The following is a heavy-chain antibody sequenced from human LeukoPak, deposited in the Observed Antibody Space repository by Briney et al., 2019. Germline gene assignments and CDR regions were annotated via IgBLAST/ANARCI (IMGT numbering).Heavy chain of an antibody. Sequence: GGSLRLSCAASGFTFSSYSMNWVRQAPGKGLEWVSSISSSSRYIYYADSVKGRFTISRDNAKNSLYLQMNSLRAEDTAVYYCARAREEYYDFSAFDYWGQGTLVTVSS. J-gene: IGHJ4*02. CDR1: GFTFSSYS. CDR2: ISSSSRYI. CDR3: ARAREEYYDFSAFDY. V-gene: IGHV3-21*01. D-gene: IGHD3-3*01.